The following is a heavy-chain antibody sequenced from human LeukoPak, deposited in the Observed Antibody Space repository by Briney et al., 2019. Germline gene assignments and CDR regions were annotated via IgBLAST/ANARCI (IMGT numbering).Heavy chain of an antibody. V-gene: IGHV3-23*01. CDR1: GFTFSSYA. CDR3: AEGRYCSGGSCYFSYYYYGMDV. D-gene: IGHD2-15*01. J-gene: IGHJ6*02. CDR2: ISGSGGST. Sequence: GGSLRLSCAASGFTFSSYAMSWVRQAPGKGLEWVSAISGSGGSTYYADSVKGRFTISRDNSKNTLYLQMNSLRAEDTAVYYCAEGRYCSGGSCYFSYYYYGMDVWGQGTTVTVSS.